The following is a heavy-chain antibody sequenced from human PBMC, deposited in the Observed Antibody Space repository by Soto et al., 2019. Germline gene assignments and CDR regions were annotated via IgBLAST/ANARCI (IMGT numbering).Heavy chain of an antibody. CDR1: GYNFTQYR. Sequence: QVQLVQSGADVKKPGASVKISCKASGYNFTQYRIHWVRQAPGQRLEWMGWITAGDAKTEYSRKFQGIVTISRDISATTVYLDLDSLRSEDTAVYYCARDLYSSSWFWFAPWGRGTQVIVSS. CDR3: ARDLYSSSWFWFAP. D-gene: IGHD2-2*01. V-gene: IGHV1-3*01. CDR2: ITAGDAKT. J-gene: IGHJ5*02.